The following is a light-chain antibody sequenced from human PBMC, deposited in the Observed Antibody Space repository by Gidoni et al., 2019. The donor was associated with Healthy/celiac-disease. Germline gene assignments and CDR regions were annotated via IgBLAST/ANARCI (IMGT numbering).Light chain of an antibody. CDR3: QQRSNWPPA. Sequence: DIVLTQSPATLSLSPGERATLSCRASQSVSSYLAWYQQKPGQAPRLLIYDASNRATGIPARFSGSGSETDFTLTISSLEPEDFAVYYCQQRSNWPPAFGGGTKVEIK. V-gene: IGKV3-11*01. CDR2: DAS. J-gene: IGKJ4*01. CDR1: QSVSSY.